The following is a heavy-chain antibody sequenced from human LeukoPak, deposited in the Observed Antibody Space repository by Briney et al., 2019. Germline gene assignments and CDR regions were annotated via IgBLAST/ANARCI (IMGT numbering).Heavy chain of an antibody. CDR1: GGSISSYY. CDR3: ARAGFGELSLDY. J-gene: IGHJ4*02. Sequence: SETLPLTCTVSGGSISSYYWSWIRQPPGKGLEWIGYIYYSGSTNYNPSLKSRVTISVDTSKNQFSLKLSSVTAADTAVYYCARAGFGELSLDYWGQGTLVTVSS. CDR2: IYYSGST. V-gene: IGHV4-59*08. D-gene: IGHD3-10*01.